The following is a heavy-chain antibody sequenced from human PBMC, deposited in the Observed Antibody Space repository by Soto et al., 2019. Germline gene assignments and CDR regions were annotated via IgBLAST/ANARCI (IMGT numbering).Heavy chain of an antibody. Sequence: LGAPLKIACKGSEDRFTSYWIVLVRPLPGKGLERMGIIYPGDSDTRYSPSFQGQVTISADKSISTAYLQWSSLKASDTAMYYCARLYCSSTSCYRFYYYGMDVWGQGTTVTVSS. CDR2: IYPGDSDT. CDR1: EDRFTSYW. J-gene: IGHJ6*02. D-gene: IGHD2-2*01. V-gene: IGHV5-51*01. CDR3: ARLYCSSTSCYRFYYYGMDV.